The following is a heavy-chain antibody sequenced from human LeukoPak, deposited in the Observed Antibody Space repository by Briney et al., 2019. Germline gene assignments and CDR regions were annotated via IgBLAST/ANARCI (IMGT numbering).Heavy chain of an antibody. J-gene: IGHJ6*02. D-gene: IGHD2-2*02. CDR3: ARDPHCSSTSCYNNGMDV. CDR1: GFTFSSYA. CDR2: ISSSSSYI. Sequence: GGSLRLSCAASGFTFSSYAMSWVRQAPGKGLEWVSSISSSSSYIYYADSVKGRFTISRDNAKNSLYLQMNSLRAEDTAVYYCARDPHCSSTSCYNNGMDVWGQGTTVTVSS. V-gene: IGHV3-21*01.